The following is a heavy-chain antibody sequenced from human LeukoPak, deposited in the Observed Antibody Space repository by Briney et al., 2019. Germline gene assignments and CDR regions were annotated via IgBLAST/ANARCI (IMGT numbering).Heavy chain of an antibody. Sequence: GGSLRLSCAASGFTFTNYAMHWVRQAPGKGLEYVSAISYNGGSTYYANSVKGRFTISRDNSKNTLYLQMGSLRAEDMAVYYCARRFAAQLAFVDVWGKGTTDTISS. J-gene: IGHJ6*04. V-gene: IGHV3-64*01. CDR1: GFTFTNYA. CDR3: ARRFAAQLAFVDV. CDR2: ISYNGGST. D-gene: IGHD3-3*02.